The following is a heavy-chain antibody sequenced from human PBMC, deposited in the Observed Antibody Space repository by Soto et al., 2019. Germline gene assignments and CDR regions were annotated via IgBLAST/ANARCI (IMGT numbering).Heavy chain of an antibody. J-gene: IGHJ6*02. Sequence: QVQLVQSGAEVKRPGSSVKVSRKASGDTFRNYALSWVRQAPGQGLEWMGGIIPIFETTNYAQKFQGRVTITADKSTNTAYMELSSLRSEDTAVYYCARDKGRDVVVVPAAPYYFYGMDVWGQGTTVTVSS. CDR3: ARDKGRDVVVVPAAPYYFYGMDV. CDR2: IIPIFETT. D-gene: IGHD2-2*01. V-gene: IGHV1-69*06. CDR1: GDTFRNYA.